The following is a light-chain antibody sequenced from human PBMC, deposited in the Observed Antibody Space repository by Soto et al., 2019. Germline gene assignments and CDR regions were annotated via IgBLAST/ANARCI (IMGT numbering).Light chain of an antibody. V-gene: IGKV1-5*01. CDR1: QNINNW. CDR2: DAS. CDR3: QHMRT. J-gene: IGKJ1*01. Sequence: DIQMTQSKSFLSASVRYRVTITCRASQNINNWIAWYQQKPGKAPKFLIYDASTLESGVPSRFSGSGFGTEFSLTISSLQPDDFGSYYCQHMRTFGQGSIVDI.